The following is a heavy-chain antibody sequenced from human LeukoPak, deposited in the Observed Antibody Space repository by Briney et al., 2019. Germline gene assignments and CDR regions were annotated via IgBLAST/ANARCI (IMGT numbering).Heavy chain of an antibody. CDR3: AGGSGWLMDV. CDR1: GFSFSTYW. CDR2: IKKDGSET. V-gene: IGHV3-7*01. D-gene: IGHD6-19*01. J-gene: IGHJ6*04. Sequence: GGSLRISCAASGFSFSTYWMNWVRQARGKGLEWVANIKKDGSETYDVDSVKGRFTISRDNAKNSLYLQMKSLRDEDTAVYYCAGGSGWLMDVWGKGTTVTVSS.